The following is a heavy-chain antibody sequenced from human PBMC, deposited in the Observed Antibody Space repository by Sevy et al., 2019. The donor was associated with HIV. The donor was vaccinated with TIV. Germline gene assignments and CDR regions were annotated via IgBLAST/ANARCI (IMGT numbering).Heavy chain of an antibody. V-gene: IGHV1-3*01. CDR2: SNAANGNA. CDR3: TRDRLGDNYVYFDY. CDR1: GYTVTNYA. J-gene: IGHJ4*02. D-gene: IGHD3-16*01. Sequence: ASVKVSCKASGYTVTNYAMFWVRQAPGQRFEWMGWSNAANGNAKYSPKFQGRVTITRDTSASTAYMDLSSLRAEDTAVYYCTRDRLGDNYVYFDYWGQGTPVTVSS.